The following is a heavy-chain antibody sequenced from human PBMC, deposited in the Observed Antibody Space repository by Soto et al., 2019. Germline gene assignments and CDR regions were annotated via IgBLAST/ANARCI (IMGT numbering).Heavy chain of an antibody. V-gene: IGHV1-69*11. D-gene: IGHD1-20*01. CDR3: ARWPQPRYTADPYAVDV. Sequence: QVHLVQSGTEVKKPGSSVKVSCKASGGTFSSSGFSWVRQAPGQGLEWMGMIVPSHDTTNYAQKFQARVTITGDEVTSTAYMELRSLRPEDTAVYYCARWPQPRYTADPYAVDVWGQGTRVIVSS. CDR1: GGTFSSSG. CDR2: IVPSHDTT. J-gene: IGHJ6*02.